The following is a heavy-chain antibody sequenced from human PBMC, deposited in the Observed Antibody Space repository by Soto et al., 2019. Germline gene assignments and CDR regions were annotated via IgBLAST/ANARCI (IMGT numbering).Heavy chain of an antibody. CDR1: GGTFSSYA. V-gene: IGHV1-69*01. CDR3: XMSIRGVTQFDY. J-gene: IGHJ4*02. Sequence: QVQLVQSGAEVKKPGSSVKVSCKASGGTFSSYAISWVRQAPGQGLEWMGGIIPIFGTANYAQKFQGXVTITADEXXXXXXXXXXXXXXXXXAXYXXXMSIRGVTQFDYWGQGTLVTVSS. D-gene: IGHD3-10*01. CDR2: IIPIFGTA.